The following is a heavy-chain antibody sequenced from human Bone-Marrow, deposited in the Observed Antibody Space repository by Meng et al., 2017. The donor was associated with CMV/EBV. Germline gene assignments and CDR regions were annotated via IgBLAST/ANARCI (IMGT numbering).Heavy chain of an antibody. CDR3: ARDPGWDYSNQPTHYYGMDV. J-gene: IGHJ6*02. D-gene: IGHD4-11*01. CDR1: GFTLSSYE. Sequence: GGSLRLSCAASGFTLSSYEMNWVRQAPGKGLEWIAYIGDSGRTLYYADSVKGRFTISSDNAENSLYLQMKSLRVEDTALYYCARDPGWDYSNQPTHYYGMDVWGQGDTVNGSS. CDR2: IGDSGRTL. V-gene: IGHV3-48*03.